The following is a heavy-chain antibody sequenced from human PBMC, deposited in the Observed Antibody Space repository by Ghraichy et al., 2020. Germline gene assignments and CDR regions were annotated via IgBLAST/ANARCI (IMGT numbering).Heavy chain of an antibody. Sequence: SETLSLTCTVSGGSISGSYWSWLRQPPGKGLEWIGYIEDSGTTKYNPSLQSRVAISLETSQNHFTLWVNSVTAADTAVYYCARVAKSLYYGDYGYYKYYAMDVWGQGTTVTVSS. CDR3: ARVAKSLYYGDYGYYKYYAMDV. V-gene: IGHV4-59*01. J-gene: IGHJ6*02. CDR2: IEDSGTT. D-gene: IGHD4-17*01. CDR1: GGSISGSY.